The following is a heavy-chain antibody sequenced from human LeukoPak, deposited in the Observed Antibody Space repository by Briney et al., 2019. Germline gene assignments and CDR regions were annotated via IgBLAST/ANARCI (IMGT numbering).Heavy chain of an antibody. D-gene: IGHD6-19*01. Sequence: ASVKVSCKASGYTLPSYGISWVRQAPGQGLEWMGWISGYNGNTDYAQKLQGRVTLTTDTSTSTAYMEMRSLRSDDTAMYYCARITLLTYGLMAVAGTTDYWGQGTLVTVSS. CDR1: GYTLPSYG. CDR2: ISGYNGNT. CDR3: ARITLLTYGLMAVAGTTDY. J-gene: IGHJ4*02. V-gene: IGHV1-18*01.